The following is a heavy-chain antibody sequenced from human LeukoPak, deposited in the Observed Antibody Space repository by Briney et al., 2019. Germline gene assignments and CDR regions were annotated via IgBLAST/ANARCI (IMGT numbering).Heavy chain of an antibody. CDR1: GGSISSSNW. V-gene: IGHV4-4*02. J-gene: IGHJ4*02. CDR3: ALEGGSGEFDY. CDR2: IYHSGST. D-gene: IGHD3-10*01. Sequence: SETLSLTCAVSGGSISSSNWWSWVGQPPGKGLEWIGEIYHSGSTNYNPSLKSRVTISVDKSKNQFSLKLSSVTAADTAVYYCALEGGSGEFDYWGQGTLVTVSS.